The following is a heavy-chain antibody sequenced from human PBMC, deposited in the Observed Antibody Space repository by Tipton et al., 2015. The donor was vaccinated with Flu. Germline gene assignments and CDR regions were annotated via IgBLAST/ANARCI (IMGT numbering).Heavy chain of an antibody. CDR2: ISSSGSTI. CDR1: GFTFSDYY. Sequence: SLRLSCAASGFTFSDYYMSWIRQAPGKGLEWVSYISSSGSTIYYADSVKGRFTISRDNAKNSLYLQMNSLRAEDTAVYYCASPRSLLEYSSSFELDYAFDIWGQGTMVTVSS. CDR3: ASPRSLLEYSSSFELDYAFDI. V-gene: IGHV3-11*01. J-gene: IGHJ3*02. D-gene: IGHD6-6*01.